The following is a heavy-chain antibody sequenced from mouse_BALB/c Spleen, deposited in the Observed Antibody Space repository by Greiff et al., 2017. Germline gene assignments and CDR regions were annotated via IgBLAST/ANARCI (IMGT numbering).Heavy chain of an antibody. CDR1: GFNIKDTY. CDR2: IDPANGNT. CDR3: APHLAWFAY. V-gene: IGHV14-3*02. J-gene: IGHJ3*01. Sequence: EVKLQQSGAELVKPGASVKLSCTASGFNIKDTYMHWVKQRPEQGLEWIGRIDPANGNTKYDPKFQGKATITADTSSNTAYLQLSSLTSEDTAVYYCAPHLAWFAYWGQGTLVTVSA.